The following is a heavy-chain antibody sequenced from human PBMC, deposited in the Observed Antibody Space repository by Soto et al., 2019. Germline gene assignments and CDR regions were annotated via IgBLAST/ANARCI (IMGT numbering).Heavy chain of an antibody. CDR3: ARVWDRYFDY. V-gene: IGHV4-31*03. Sequence: SETLSLTCTVSGGSISSGGYYWSWIRQHPGKGLEWIGYIYYSGSTYYNPSLKSRVTISVDTSKNQFSLKLSSVTAADTAVYYCARVWDRYFDYWGQGTLVTVSS. D-gene: IGHD1-26*01. CDR2: IYYSGST. CDR1: GGSISSGGYY. J-gene: IGHJ4*02.